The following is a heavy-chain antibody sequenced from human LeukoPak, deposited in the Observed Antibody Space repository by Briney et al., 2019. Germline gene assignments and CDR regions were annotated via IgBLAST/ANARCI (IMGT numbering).Heavy chain of an antibody. CDR1: GYTFTSYG. CDR2: ISAYNGNT. CDR3: ARDLHYYDSSTTLNPSSFDI. D-gene: IGHD3-22*01. J-gene: IGHJ3*02. V-gene: IGHV1-18*01. Sequence: ASVKVSCKASGYTFTSYGISWVRQAPGQGLEWMGWISAYNGNTNYAQKLQGRVTMTTDTSTSTAYMELRSLRSDDTAVYYCARDLHYYDSSTTLNPSSFDIWGQGTMVTVSS.